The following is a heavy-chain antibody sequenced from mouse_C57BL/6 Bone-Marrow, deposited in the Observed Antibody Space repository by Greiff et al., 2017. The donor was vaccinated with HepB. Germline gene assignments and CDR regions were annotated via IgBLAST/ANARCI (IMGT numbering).Heavy chain of an antibody. D-gene: IGHD1-1*01. J-gene: IGHJ3*01. V-gene: IGHV1-69*01. CDR1: GYTFTSYW. CDR2: IDPSDSYT. Sequence: QVQLQQPGAELVMPGASVKLSCKASGYTFTSYWMHWVKQRPGQGLEWIGEIDPSDSYTNYNQKFKGKSTLTVEKSSSTAYMQLSSLTSEDSAVYYCARGDYYGSSLFAYWGQGTLVTVSA. CDR3: ARGDYYGSSLFAY.